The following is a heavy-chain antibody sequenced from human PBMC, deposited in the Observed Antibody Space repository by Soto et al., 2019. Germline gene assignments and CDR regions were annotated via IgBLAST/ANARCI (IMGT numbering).Heavy chain of an antibody. V-gene: IGHV3-7*03. Sequence: GGSLRLSCAASGFTFSSYWMSWVRQAPGKGLEWVANIKQDGSEKYYVDSVKGRFTISRDNAKNSLYLQMNSLRAEDTAVYYCARAYYDILTRYYHDAFDIWGQGPIVTVSS. CDR1: GFTFSSYW. J-gene: IGHJ3*02. CDR3: ARAYYDILTRYYHDAFDI. D-gene: IGHD3-9*01. CDR2: IKQDGSEK.